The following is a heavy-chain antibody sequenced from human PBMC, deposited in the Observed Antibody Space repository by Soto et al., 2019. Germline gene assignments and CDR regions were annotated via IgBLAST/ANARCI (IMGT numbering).Heavy chain of an antibody. CDR1: GFTFSSYG. J-gene: IGHJ4*02. D-gene: IGHD3-3*01. V-gene: IGHV3-33*01. Sequence: QVQLVESGGGVVQPERSLRLSCAASGFTFSSYGMHWVRQAPGKGLEWVAVIWYDGSNKYYADSVKGRFTISRDNSKNTLYLQMNSLRAEDTAVYYCARDITTPEAYYFDYWGQGTLVTVSS. CDR2: IWYDGSNK. CDR3: ARDITTPEAYYFDY.